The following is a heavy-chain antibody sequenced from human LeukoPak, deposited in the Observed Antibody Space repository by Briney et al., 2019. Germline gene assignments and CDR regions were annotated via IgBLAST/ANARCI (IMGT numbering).Heavy chain of an antibody. D-gene: IGHD3-10*01. J-gene: IGHJ4*02. V-gene: IGHV3-30*02. CDR2: IRYDGSSK. Sequence: GGSLRLSCAASGFTFSSYGMHWVRQAPGKGLEWVAFIRYDGSSKYYADSVKGRFTISRDNSKNTLYLQMNSLRAEDTAVYYCAKDRYYGSGSYYRIYYFDYWGQGTLVTVSS. CDR1: GFTFSSYG. CDR3: AKDRYYGSGSYYRIYYFDY.